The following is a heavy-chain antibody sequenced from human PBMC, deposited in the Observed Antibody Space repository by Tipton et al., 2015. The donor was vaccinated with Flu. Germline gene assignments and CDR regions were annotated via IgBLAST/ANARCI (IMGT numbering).Heavy chain of an antibody. J-gene: IGHJ4*01. CDR2: IYTSGST. CDR3: ASKVASWGVWEPRDY. CDR1: GDSISSGTHY. V-gene: IGHV4-61*02. Sequence: TLSLTCTVSGDSISSGTHYWSWIRQPAGKGLEWIGRIYTSGSTNYNPSLTSRVIISADTSKKQFYLTLTSVTAADTAVYYCASKVASWGVWEPRDYWGHGTLVTVSS. D-gene: IGHD3-10*01.